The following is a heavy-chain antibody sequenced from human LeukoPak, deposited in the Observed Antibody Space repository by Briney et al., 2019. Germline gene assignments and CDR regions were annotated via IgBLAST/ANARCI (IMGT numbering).Heavy chain of an antibody. CDR1: GFSFNSDW. CDR2: ISWNSGSI. Sequence: PGGSLRLSCAASGFSFNSDWMDWVRQAPGKGLEWVSGISWNSGSIGYADSVKGRFTISRDNAKNSLYLQMNSLRAEDTALYYCAKDRYSGSQLRIFDYWGQGTLVTVSS. D-gene: IGHD1-26*01. CDR3: AKDRYSGSQLRIFDY. V-gene: IGHV3-9*01. J-gene: IGHJ4*02.